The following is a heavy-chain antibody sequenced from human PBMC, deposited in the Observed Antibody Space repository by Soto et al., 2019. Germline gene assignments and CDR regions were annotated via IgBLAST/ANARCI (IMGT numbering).Heavy chain of an antibody. CDR2: IYPGDSDT. V-gene: IGHV5-51*01. J-gene: IGHJ3*02. CDR3: ARRHNGWSFDI. CDR1: AYSFTLYW. Sequence: GESLKISCEGFAYSFTLYWSGWGRQMPGKGLEWMGIIYPGDSDTRYSPSFQGQVTISVDKSISTAYLQFSSLKASDTAMYYCARRHNGWSFDIWGQGTMVTVSS. D-gene: IGHD2-15*01.